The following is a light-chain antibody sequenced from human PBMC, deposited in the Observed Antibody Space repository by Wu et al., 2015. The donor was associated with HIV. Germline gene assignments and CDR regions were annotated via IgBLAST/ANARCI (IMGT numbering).Light chain of an antibody. CDR3: QHYYGTPYS. CDR2: AAS. CDR1: QGISNS. J-gene: IGKJ2*03. Sequence: DIQMTQSPSSLSASVGDRVTITCRASQGISNSLAWYQQKPGKVPKLLIYAASTLESGVPSRFSGSGSWTDYTLTITSLQPEDFATYYCQHYYGTPYSFGQGTKLEIK. V-gene: IGKV1-NL1*01.